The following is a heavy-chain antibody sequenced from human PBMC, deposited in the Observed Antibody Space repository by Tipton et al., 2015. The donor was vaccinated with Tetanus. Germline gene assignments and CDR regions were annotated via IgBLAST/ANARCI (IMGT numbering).Heavy chain of an antibody. CDR2: LSHDGGNI. Sequence: SLRLSCAASGFTFSHFAVSWVRRAPGRGLEWVSSLSHDGGNIYYADLARGRFTISRYNSKNTLFLQMDDLRAEDTAIYYCEAQRTSEDFWGQGTLVTASS. CDR1: GFTFSHFA. D-gene: IGHD1-14*01. V-gene: IGHV3-23*01. CDR3: EAQRTSEDF. J-gene: IGHJ4*02.